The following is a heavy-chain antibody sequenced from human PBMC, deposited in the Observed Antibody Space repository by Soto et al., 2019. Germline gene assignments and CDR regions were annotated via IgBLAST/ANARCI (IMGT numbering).Heavy chain of an antibody. D-gene: IGHD5-12*01. J-gene: IGHJ4*02. CDR3: AREGSGYNF. CDR2: IVPVFGRP. Sequence: CVKVSFKACGGSFSKFGISWVRQAPGQGLEWMGGIVPVFGRPNYAQRFRGRLTITADESTSTGYMELISLRSDDTAVYYCAREGSGYNFWGQGTQVTVSS. CDR1: GGSFSKFG. V-gene: IGHV1-69*01.